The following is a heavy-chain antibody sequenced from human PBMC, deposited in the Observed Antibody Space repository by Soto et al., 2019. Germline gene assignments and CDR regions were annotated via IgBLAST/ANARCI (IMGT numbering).Heavy chain of an antibody. V-gene: IGHV4-59*01. CDR1: GGSISSYY. CDR3: ARYAVGDMAAPFDY. J-gene: IGHJ4*02. D-gene: IGHD2-15*01. CDR2: IYYSGST. Sequence: PSETLSLTCTVSGGSISSYYWSWIRQPPGKGLEWIGYIYYSGSTNYNPSLKSRVTISVDTSKNQFSLNLSSVTAADTAVYYCARYAVGDMAAPFDYWGQGTLVTVSS.